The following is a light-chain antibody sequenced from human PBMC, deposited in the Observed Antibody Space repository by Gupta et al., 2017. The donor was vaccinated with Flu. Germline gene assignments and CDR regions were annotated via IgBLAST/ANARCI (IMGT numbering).Light chain of an antibody. CDR2: AAS. CDR1: QSISSY. V-gene: IGKV1-39*01. J-gene: IGKJ1*01. CDR3: QQSYSTLWT. Sequence: IQMTQSPSSLSASVGDRVTITCRASQSISSYLNWYKQKPGKAPKLLIYAASSLQSGVPSRFSGSGSGTDFTLTISSLQPEDFATYYCQQSYSTLWTFGQGTKVEIK.